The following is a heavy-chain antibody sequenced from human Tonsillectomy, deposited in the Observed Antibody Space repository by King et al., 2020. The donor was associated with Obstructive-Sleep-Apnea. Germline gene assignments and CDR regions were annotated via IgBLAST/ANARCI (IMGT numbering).Heavy chain of an antibody. CDR2: IYPGDSET. Sequence: VQLVESGAEVKKPGESLKISCKASGDSFTSYWIGWVRQMPGKGLDWMGIIYPGDSETRYSPSFQGQVTISADESTNTAYLQWISLKASDTAIYYCARQGEVDGFELWGQGKMVTVSS. CDR3: ARQGEVDGFEL. D-gene: IGHD3-16*01. CDR1: GDSFTSYW. J-gene: IGHJ3*01. V-gene: IGHV5-51*01.